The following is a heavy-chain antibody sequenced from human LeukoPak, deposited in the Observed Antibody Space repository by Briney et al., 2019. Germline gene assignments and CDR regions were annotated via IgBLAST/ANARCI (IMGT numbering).Heavy chain of an antibody. J-gene: IGHJ4*02. V-gene: IGHV3-73*01. D-gene: IGHD2-15*01. Sequence: GGSLRLSCAASGFTFSGSGMHWVRQASGKGLEWVGRIRSKVNSYATAYAASVKGRFTISRDDSKNTAYLQMNSLKIEDTAVYYCPTDSSGYWGQGTLVTVSS. CDR3: PTDSSGY. CDR1: GFTFSGSG. CDR2: IRSKVNSYAT.